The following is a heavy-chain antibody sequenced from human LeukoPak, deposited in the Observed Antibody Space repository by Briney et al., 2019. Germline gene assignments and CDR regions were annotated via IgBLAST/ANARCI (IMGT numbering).Heavy chain of an antibody. CDR2: IYTSGST. J-gene: IGHJ3*02. CDR3: ASHGDLNYGSGSYYKGIDAFDI. Sequence: RPSETLSLTCTVSGGSISSYYWSWIRQPAGKGLEWIGRIYTSGSTNYNPSLKSRVTMSVDASKNQFSLKLSYVTAADTAVYYCASHGDLNYGSGSYYKGIDAFDIWGQGTMVTVSS. D-gene: IGHD3-10*01. CDR1: GGSISSYY. V-gene: IGHV4-4*07.